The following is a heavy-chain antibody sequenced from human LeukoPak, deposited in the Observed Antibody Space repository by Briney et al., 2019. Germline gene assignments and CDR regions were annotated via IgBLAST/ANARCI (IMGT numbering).Heavy chain of an antibody. CDR1: GFTFSSYA. D-gene: IGHD4-17*01. J-gene: IGHJ4*02. CDR2: ISSGATT. Sequence: GGSLRLSCAASGFTFSSYAMSWVRQAPGKGLEWVSAISSGATTYYADSVKGRFTISRDNSKNTLYLQMNRLRAEDTAVYYCVKDLYGDYPDYFDFWGQGTLVTVSS. V-gene: IGHV3-23*01. CDR3: VKDLYGDYPDYFDF.